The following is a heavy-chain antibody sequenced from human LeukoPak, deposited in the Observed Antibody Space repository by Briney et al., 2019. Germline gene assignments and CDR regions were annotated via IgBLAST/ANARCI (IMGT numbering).Heavy chain of an antibody. J-gene: IGHJ4*02. D-gene: IGHD2/OR15-2a*01. CDR3: VRVSASHRILY. CDR1: GGSFSGYY. V-gene: IGHV4-34*01. CDR2: INHSGST. Sequence: SETLSLTCAVYGGSFSGYYWSWIRQPPGKGLEWIGEINHSGSTNYNPSLKSRVTISVDTSKNQFSLKLSSVTAADTAVYYCVRVSASHRILYWGQGTLVTVSS.